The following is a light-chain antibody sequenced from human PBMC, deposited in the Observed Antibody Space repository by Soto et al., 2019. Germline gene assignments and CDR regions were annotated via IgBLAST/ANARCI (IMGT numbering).Light chain of an antibody. Sequence: QSALTQPPSASGSLGQSVTVSCTGTSSDVGGFDYVSWYQQHPGKVPKLLIYQVNRRPSGVPDRFSGSKSGNTASLTVSGLQAEDEADYSCSSYGGSNTFVFGTGTKLTVL. V-gene: IGLV2-8*01. J-gene: IGLJ1*01. CDR3: SSYGGSNTFV. CDR2: QVN. CDR1: SSDVGGFDY.